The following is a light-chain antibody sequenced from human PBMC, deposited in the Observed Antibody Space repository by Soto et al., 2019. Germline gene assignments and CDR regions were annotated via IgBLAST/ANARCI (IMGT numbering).Light chain of an antibody. V-gene: IGKV3-11*01. CDR1: QSVSSY. CDR3: QHRSNWHS. J-gene: IGKJ5*01. CDR2: DAS. Sequence: EIVLTQSPATLSLSPGERATLSCRASQSVSSYLAWYQQKPGQAPRLLIYDASNRATGIPARFSGSGSGTDFTLTISRLEPEDFAVYYCQHRSNWHSFGQGTRLEIK.